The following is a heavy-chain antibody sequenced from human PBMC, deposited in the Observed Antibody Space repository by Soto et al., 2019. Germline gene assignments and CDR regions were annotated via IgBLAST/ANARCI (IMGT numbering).Heavy chain of an antibody. CDR2: INSDGSST. J-gene: IGHJ3*02. CDR3: ARDSCGGSCPDAFDI. CDR1: GYSFTSDY. D-gene: IGHD2-15*01. V-gene: IGHV3-74*01. Sequence: GASVKVACKAAGYSFTSDYRRWVRQAPGKGLVWVSRINSDGSSTSYADSVKGRFTISRDNAKNTLYLQMNSLRAEDTAVYYCARDSCGGSCPDAFDIWGQGTMVTVSS.